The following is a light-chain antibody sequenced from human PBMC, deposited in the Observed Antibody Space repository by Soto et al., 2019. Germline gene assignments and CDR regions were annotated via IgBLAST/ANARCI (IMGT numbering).Light chain of an antibody. CDR2: QVT. V-gene: IGLV2-14*01. CDR3: CSHSTSIAWV. CDR1: DNDVGGYDF. Sequence: QSALTQSASVSGSPGQSITISCTGTDNDVGGYDFVSWYQQHPGRAPKLLIHQVTIRLSGISSRFSGSKSVNTASLTITGLQPEDEAMYFCCSHSTSIAWVFGGGTQLTVL. J-gene: IGLJ3*02.